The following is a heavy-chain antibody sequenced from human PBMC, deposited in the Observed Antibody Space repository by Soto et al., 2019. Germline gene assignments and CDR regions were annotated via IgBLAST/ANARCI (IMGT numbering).Heavy chain of an antibody. V-gene: IGHV3-21*01. Sequence: PGGSLRLSCAASGFTFSSYSMNWVRQAPGKGLEWVSSISSSSSYIYYADSVKGRFTISRDNAKNSLYLQMNSPRAEDTAVYYCAREWRGYSGYDVIYYYYMDVWGKGTTVTVSS. CDR2: ISSSSSYI. J-gene: IGHJ6*03. CDR1: GFTFSSYS. D-gene: IGHD5-12*01. CDR3: AREWRGYSGYDVIYYYYMDV.